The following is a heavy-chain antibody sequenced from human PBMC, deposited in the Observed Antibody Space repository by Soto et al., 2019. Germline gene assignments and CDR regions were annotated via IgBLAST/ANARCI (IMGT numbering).Heavy chain of an antibody. Sequence: QVQLVESGGGVVQPGRSLRLSCAASGFTFSSYGMHWVRQAPGKGLEWVAVIWYDGSNKYYADSVKGRFTISRDNSKNTLYLQMNSLRGDDTAVYYCVRDNEQWQPNYYFDYWGQGTLITVSS. D-gene: IGHD6-19*01. J-gene: IGHJ4*02. V-gene: IGHV3-33*01. CDR3: VRDNEQWQPNYYFDY. CDR2: IWYDGSNK. CDR1: GFTFSSYG.